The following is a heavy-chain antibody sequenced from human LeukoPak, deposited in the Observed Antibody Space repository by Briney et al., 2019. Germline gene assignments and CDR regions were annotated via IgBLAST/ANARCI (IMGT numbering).Heavy chain of an antibody. CDR2: IYSGGNT. CDR3: ARVIVGTTTRLDYFDY. J-gene: IGHJ4*02. CDR1: GFTVSDNY. Sequence: PGGSLRLSCAASGFTVSDNYMSWVRQAPGKGLEWVSIIYSGGNTYYADSVKGRFTVSRDNSKNTLYLQINSLRAEDTAVYYCARVIVGTTTRLDYFDYWGQGTLVTVSS. V-gene: IGHV3-66*01. D-gene: IGHD1-26*01.